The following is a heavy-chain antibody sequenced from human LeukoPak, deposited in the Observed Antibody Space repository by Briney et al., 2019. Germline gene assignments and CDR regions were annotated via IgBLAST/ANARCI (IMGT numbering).Heavy chain of an antibody. CDR2: IYSGGST. Sequence: PGGSLRLSCAASGFTVSSNYMNWVRQAPGKGLEWVSIIYSGGSTYYADSVKGRFTISRDNSKNTLYLQMNSLRAEDTAVYYCAKDDNWDGNYWGQGTLVTVSS. CDR3: AKDDNWDGNY. V-gene: IGHV3-66*01. J-gene: IGHJ4*02. CDR1: GFTVSSNY. D-gene: IGHD1-20*01.